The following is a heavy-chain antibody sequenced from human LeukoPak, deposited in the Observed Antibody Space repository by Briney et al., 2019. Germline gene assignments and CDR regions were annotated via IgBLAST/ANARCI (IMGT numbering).Heavy chain of an antibody. Sequence: PGGSLRLSCAASGFTFSSYAMSWVRQAPGKGLEWVSRISPDGSATGYADSVRGRFTISRDNAKNTLYLQMNSLRAEDTAVYYCTRDFDAATGYWGQGTLVTVSS. CDR2: ISPDGSAT. J-gene: IGHJ4*02. D-gene: IGHD3-9*01. CDR1: GFTFSSYA. CDR3: TRDFDAATGY. V-gene: IGHV3-74*01.